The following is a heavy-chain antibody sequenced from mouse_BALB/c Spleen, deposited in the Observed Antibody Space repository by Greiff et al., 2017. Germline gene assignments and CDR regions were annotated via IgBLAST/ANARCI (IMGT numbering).Heavy chain of an antibody. J-gene: IGHJ3*01. CDR2: ISSGGST. CDR1: GFTFSSYA. V-gene: IGHV5-6-5*01. CDR3: ARGRDYGNPWFAY. Sequence: DVMLVESGGGLVKPGGSLKLSCAASGFTFSSYAMSWVRQTPEKRLEWVASISSGGSTYYPDSVKGRFTISRDNARNILYLQMSSLRSEDTAMYYCARGRDYGNPWFAYWGQGTLVTVSA. D-gene: IGHD2-1*01.